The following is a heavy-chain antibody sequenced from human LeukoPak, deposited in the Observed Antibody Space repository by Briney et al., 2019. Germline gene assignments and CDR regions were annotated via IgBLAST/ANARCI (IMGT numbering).Heavy chain of an antibody. J-gene: IGHJ3*02. CDR3: ARDLGYSGYDDAFDI. CDR2: IYSGGST. Sequence: PGGSLRLSCAASGFTVSSNYMSWVRQAPGKGLEWVSVIYSGGSTYYADSVKGRFTISRDNFENTLYLQMNNLRAEDTAVYYCARDLGYSGYDDAFDIWGQGTMVTVSS. CDR1: GFTVSSNY. D-gene: IGHD5-12*01. V-gene: IGHV3-53*01.